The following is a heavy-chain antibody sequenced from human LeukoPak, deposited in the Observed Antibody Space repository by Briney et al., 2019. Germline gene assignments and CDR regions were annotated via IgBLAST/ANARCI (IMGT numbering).Heavy chain of an antibody. Sequence: GGSLRLSCVASGFTFSNYWMQWVRQVPGKGLVWVSRLNGDGTDIIYADSVKGRFTISRDNAENTLYLQMNSLRAEDTALYYCARSQSGVFDVWDQGTMVTVSS. CDR1: GFTFSNYW. CDR2: LNGDGTDI. CDR3: ARSQSGVFDV. J-gene: IGHJ3*01. V-gene: IGHV3-74*01. D-gene: IGHD2-8*01.